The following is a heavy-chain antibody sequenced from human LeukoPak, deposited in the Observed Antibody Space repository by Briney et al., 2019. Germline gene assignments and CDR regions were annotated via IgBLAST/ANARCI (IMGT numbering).Heavy chain of an antibody. Sequence: ASVKVSCKASGYPFSTYWLHWVRQAPGQGLEWMGFVNPNDGARIYAQKFQGRITITRDTSTNTVFMELSSLRSEDTAVYYCARGLYYYDRSTYDDFDYWGQGTLVTVSS. V-gene: IGHV1-46*01. CDR3: ARGLYYYDRSTYDDFDY. J-gene: IGHJ4*02. CDR2: VNPNDGAR. D-gene: IGHD3-22*01. CDR1: GYPFSTYW.